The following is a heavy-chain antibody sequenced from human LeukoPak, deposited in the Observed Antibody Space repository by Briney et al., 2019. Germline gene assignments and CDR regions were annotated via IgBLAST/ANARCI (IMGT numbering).Heavy chain of an antibody. CDR1: GYTFTSYD. Sequence: SVKVSCKASGYTFTSYDINWVRQATGQGLEWMGWMNPNRGNTVYAQNFQGRHTITRNTSIRTAYMELTSLRTEDTGVYYCARGPYSEDAFDIWGQGTMVTVSS. CDR2: MNPNRGNT. J-gene: IGHJ3*02. V-gene: IGHV1-8*03. D-gene: IGHD1-26*01. CDR3: ARGPYSEDAFDI.